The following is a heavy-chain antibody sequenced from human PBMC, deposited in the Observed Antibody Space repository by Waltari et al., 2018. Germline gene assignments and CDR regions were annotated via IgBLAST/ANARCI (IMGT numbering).Heavy chain of an antibody. V-gene: IGHV3-21*01. CDR1: GFTFSSYS. CDR2: ISSSSSYI. CDR3: ARYCSGGSCYSGTDY. J-gene: IGHJ4*02. D-gene: IGHD2-15*01. Sequence: EVQLVESGGGLVKPGGSLRLSCAASGFTFSSYSMHWVRQAPGKGLEWVSSISSSSSYIYYADSVKGRFTISRDNAKNSLYLQMNSLRAEDTAVYYCARYCSGGSCYSGTDYWGQGTLVTVSS.